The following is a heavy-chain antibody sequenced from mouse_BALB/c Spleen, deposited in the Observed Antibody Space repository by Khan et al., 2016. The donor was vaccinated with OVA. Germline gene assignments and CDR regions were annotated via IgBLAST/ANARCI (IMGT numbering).Heavy chain of an antibody. CDR2: INTSSGFT. Sequence: QVQLQQSGAELAKPGASVKMSCKASGYMFTSYWMNWVKQRPGQGLEWIGYINTSSGFTEYSQKFKEKATLNADKSSSTAYMQLSSLKSDDSAVYYCASSGYCTLAYLVQGTLFTVSA. D-gene: IGHD3-1*01. J-gene: IGHJ3*01. V-gene: IGHV1-7*01. CDR1: GYMFTSYW. CDR3: ASSGYCTLAY.